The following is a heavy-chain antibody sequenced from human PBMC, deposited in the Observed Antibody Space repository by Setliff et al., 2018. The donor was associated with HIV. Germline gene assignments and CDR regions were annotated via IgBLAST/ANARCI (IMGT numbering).Heavy chain of an antibody. V-gene: IGHV4-39*07. CDR2: MYYTGSS. J-gene: IGHJ4*02. D-gene: IGHD6-13*01. CDR1: GGSVSSSTTYY. Sequence: PSETLSLTCTVSGGSVSSSTTYYWGWIRQPPGKGLEWIGSMYYTGSSYYNPSLKSLVTISVDTSTKQVSLRLRSVTAADTAVYYCARSPTKQLVLGTSREYYFDSWGLGALVTVSS. CDR3: ARSPTKQLVLGTSREYYFDS.